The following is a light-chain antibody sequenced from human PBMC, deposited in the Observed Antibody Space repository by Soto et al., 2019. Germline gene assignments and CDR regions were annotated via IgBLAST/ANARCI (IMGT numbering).Light chain of an antibody. CDR2: YAS. CDR3: LQDYNYPRT. V-gene: IGKV3-11*01. J-gene: IGKJ1*01. Sequence: VLTQSPATLSLSPGERAALSCRASQRFXTFLGWYQQKPGQAPRVLXYYASNRATGSPARFSGSGSGTDFTLPISSLQPEYFATYYCLQDYNYPRTFGQGTKVDIK. CDR1: QRFXTF.